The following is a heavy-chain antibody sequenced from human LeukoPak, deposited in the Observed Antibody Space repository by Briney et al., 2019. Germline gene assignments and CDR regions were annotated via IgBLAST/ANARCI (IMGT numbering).Heavy chain of an antibody. D-gene: IGHD1-26*01. CDR3: ARLERSLDSGSYYFDY. CDR1: GGTFSSYA. J-gene: IGHJ4*02. V-gene: IGHV1-69*04. Sequence: ASVKVSCKASGGTFSSYAISWVRQAPGQGLEWMGRIIPILGIANYAQKFQGRVTITADKSTSTAYMELSSLRSEDTAVYYCARLERSLDSGSYYFDYWGQGTLVTVSS. CDR2: IIPILGIA.